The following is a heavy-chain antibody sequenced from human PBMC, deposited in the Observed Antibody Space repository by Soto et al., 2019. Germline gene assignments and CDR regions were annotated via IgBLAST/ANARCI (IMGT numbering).Heavy chain of an antibody. CDR2: IGVRCGST. Sequence: VRLSCAASGFSFSSYAISWVRQAPGKGLEWVSSIGVRCGSTYYADSVKGRFTISRDNSKNTVYLQMNSLRIEDTAVYYCAKQGDYDFWSSSNNWLDPWGQGILVTVSS. CDR3: AKQGDYDFWSSSNNWLDP. J-gene: IGHJ5*01. V-gene: IGHV3-23*01. CDR1: GFSFSSYA. D-gene: IGHD3-3*01.